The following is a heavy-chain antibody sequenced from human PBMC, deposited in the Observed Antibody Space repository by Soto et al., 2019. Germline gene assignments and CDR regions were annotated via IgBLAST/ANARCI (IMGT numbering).Heavy chain of an antibody. J-gene: IGHJ4*02. Sequence: QITLKESGPTLVNPTQTLTLTCTFSGFSLSTSGVSVGWIRQPPGKALEWLALIYWDDDKRYSPSLKSRLTITKDTSKNQVVLTMTNMDPVDTATYYCAHRLSLAARPCYFDYWGQGTLVTVSS. V-gene: IGHV2-5*02. D-gene: IGHD6-6*01. CDR2: IYWDDDK. CDR3: AHRLSLAARPCYFDY. CDR1: GFSLSTSGVS.